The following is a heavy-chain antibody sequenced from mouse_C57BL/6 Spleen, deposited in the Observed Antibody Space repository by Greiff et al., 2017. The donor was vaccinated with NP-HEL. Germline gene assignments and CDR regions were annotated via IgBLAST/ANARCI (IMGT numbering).Heavy chain of an antibody. D-gene: IGHD4-1*01. V-gene: IGHV8-8*01. Sequence: QVTLKVSGPGILQPSQTLSLTCSFSGFSLSTFGMGVGWIRQPSGKGLEWLAHIWWDDDKYYNPALKSRLTISTDTSNNQVFLKIDNVDTADTATDYCARGDWNWWYFDVWGTGTTVTVSS. J-gene: IGHJ1*03. CDR2: IWWDDDK. CDR3: ARGDWNWWYFDV. CDR1: GFSLSTFGMG.